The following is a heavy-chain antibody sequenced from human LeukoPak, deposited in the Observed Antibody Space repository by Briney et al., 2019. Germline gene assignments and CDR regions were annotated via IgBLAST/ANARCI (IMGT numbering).Heavy chain of an antibody. CDR1: GGSISSSSYY. CDR2: TYYSGST. D-gene: IGHD3-22*01. CDR3: ARQILYDSSGFFDY. Sequence: SETLSLTCTVSGGSISSSSYYWGWIRQPPGKGLEWIGSTYYSGSTYYNPSLKSRVTISVDTSKNQFSLKLSSVTAADTAVYYCARQILYDSSGFFDYWGQGTLVTVSS. J-gene: IGHJ4*02. V-gene: IGHV4-39*01.